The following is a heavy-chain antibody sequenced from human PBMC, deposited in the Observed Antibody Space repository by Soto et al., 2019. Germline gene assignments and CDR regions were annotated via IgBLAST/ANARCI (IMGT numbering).Heavy chain of an antibody. D-gene: IGHD5-12*01. CDR1: GFTFSNAW. Sequence: GGSLRLSCAASGFTFSNAWMSWVRQAPGKGLEWVGRIKSKTDGGTTDYAAPVKGRFTISRDDSKNTLYLQMSSLRSEDTAVYYCARASVDSGYEDYGMDVWGQGATVTVSS. CDR2: IKSKTDGGTT. J-gene: IGHJ6*02. V-gene: IGHV3-15*01. CDR3: ARASVDSGYEDYGMDV.